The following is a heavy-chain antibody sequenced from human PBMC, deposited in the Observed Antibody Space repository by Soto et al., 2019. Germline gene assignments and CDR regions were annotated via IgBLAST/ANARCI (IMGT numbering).Heavy chain of an antibody. V-gene: IGHV3-21*01. Sequence: GGXLRLSCAASGFTFSSYSMNWVRQAPGKGLGWVSSISSSSSYIYYADSVKGRFTISRDNAKNSLYLQMNSLRAEDTAVYYCARAPSGYAFDIWGQGTMVTVSS. J-gene: IGHJ3*02. CDR2: ISSSSSYI. CDR1: GFTFSSYS. CDR3: ARAPSGYAFDI. D-gene: IGHD1-26*01.